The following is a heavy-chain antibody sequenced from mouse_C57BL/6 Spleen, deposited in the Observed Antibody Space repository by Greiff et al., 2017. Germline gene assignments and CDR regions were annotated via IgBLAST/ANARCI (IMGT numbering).Heavy chain of an antibody. CDR2: ISSGGSYT. CDR1: GFTFSSYG. V-gene: IGHV5-6*01. Sequence: EVKLQESGGDLVKPGGSLKLSCAASGFTFSSYGMSWVRQTPDKRLEWVATISSGGSYTYYPDSVKGRFTISRDNAKNTLYLQMSSLKSEDTAMYYCARLENAMDYWGQGTSVTVSS. CDR3: ARLENAMDY. J-gene: IGHJ4*01.